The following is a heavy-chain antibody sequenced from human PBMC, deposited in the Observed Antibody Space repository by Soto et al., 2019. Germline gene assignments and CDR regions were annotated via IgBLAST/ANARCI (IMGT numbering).Heavy chain of an antibody. J-gene: IGHJ6*02. CDR3: TTDKRGKYCSGGSCYSEYYGMDV. CDR1: GFTVSNAW. V-gene: IGHV3-15*01. Sequence: GGSLRLSCAASGFTVSNAWMSWVRQAPGKGLEWVGRIKSKTDGGTTDYAAPVKGRFTISRDDSKNTLYLQMNSLKTEDTAVYYRTTDKRGKYCSGGSCYSEYYGMDVWGQGTTVTSP. CDR2: IKSKTDGGTT. D-gene: IGHD2-15*01.